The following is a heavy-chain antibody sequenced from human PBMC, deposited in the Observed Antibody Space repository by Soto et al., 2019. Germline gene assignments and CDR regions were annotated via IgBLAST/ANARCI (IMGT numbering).Heavy chain of an antibody. CDR2: IYPGDSDT. J-gene: IGHJ6*02. D-gene: IGHD3-9*01. CDR1: GYSCTIYC. CDR3: ATNILTGLSYGMDV. Sequence: GESLRISCDGSGYSCTIYCIGLVLQMPGKGLEWMGIIYPGDSDTRYSPSFQGQVTISADKSISTAYLQWSSLKASDTAMYYCATNILTGLSYGMDVWGQGTTVTVSS. V-gene: IGHV5-51*01.